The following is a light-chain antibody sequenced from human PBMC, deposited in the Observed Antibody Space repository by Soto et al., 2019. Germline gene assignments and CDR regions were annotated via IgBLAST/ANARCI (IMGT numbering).Light chain of an antibody. J-gene: IGKJ4*01. V-gene: IGKV1-13*02. Sequence: LQLTQSPSSLSASIGDRVTITCRARQGIGSALAWYQQAPGKPPKLLIFDASTLENGVPSRFSGGGSGTDFTLTISSLQPEDFATYYCLLFNTYPQAFGGGTKV. CDR1: QGIGSA. CDR2: DAS. CDR3: LLFNTYPQA.